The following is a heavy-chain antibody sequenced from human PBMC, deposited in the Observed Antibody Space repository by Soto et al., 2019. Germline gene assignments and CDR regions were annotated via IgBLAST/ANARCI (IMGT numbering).Heavy chain of an antibody. CDR3: AKSQRQFGDFDY. J-gene: IGHJ4*02. CDR1: GFTFSSYA. CDR2: ISGSGGST. D-gene: IGHD3-10*01. V-gene: IGHV3-23*01. Sequence: SGGSLRLSCAASGFTFSSYAMSWVRQAPGKGLEWVSAISGSGGSTYYADSVKGRFTISRDNSKNTLYLQMNSLRAEDTAVYYCAKSQRQFGDFDYWGQGTLVTVSS.